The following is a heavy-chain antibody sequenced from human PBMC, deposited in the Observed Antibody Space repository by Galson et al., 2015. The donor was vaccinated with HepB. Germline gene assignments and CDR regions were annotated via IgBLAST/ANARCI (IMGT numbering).Heavy chain of an antibody. V-gene: IGHV1-18*01. CDR1: GYTFTSYG. Sequence: SVKVSCKASGYTFTSYGISWVRQAPGQGLEWMGWISAYNGNTNYAQKLQGRVTMTTDTSTSTAYMELRSLRSDDTAVYYCARDLPGSYPKYSFDYWGQGTLVTVPS. CDR2: ISAYNGNT. D-gene: IGHD1-26*01. J-gene: IGHJ4*02. CDR3: ARDLPGSYPKYSFDY.